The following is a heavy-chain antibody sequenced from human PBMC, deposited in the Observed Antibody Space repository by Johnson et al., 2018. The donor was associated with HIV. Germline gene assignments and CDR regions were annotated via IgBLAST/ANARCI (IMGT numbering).Heavy chain of an antibody. CDR3: AASHWGGDCLGDAFDI. CDR1: GFTFSSYS. D-gene: IGHD2-21*01. Sequence: VQLVESGGGLVQPGGSLRLSCAASGFTFSSYSMNWVRQAPGKGLEWVSYISSSSSTIYYADSVKGRFTISRDNAKNSLSLQMNSLRAEDTAVYYCAASHWGGDCLGDAFDIWGQGTMVTVSS. V-gene: IGHV3-48*01. J-gene: IGHJ3*02. CDR2: ISSSSSTI.